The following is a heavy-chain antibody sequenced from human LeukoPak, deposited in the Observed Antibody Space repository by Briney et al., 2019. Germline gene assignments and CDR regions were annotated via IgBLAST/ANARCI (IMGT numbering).Heavy chain of an antibody. Sequence: PGGSLRLSCAASGFTFSSYEMNWVRQAPGKGLEWVSYISSSGSTIYYADSVKGRFTISRDNAKNSLCLQMNSLRAEDTALYYCAKGTVGALLGAYYFDYWGQGTLVTVSS. CDR3: AKGTVGALLGAYYFDY. V-gene: IGHV3-48*03. CDR1: GFTFSSYE. D-gene: IGHD1-26*01. J-gene: IGHJ4*02. CDR2: ISSSGSTI.